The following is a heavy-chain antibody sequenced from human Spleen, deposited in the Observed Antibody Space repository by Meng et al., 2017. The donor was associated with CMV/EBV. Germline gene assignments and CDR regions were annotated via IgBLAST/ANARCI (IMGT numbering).Heavy chain of an antibody. V-gene: IGHV3-66*01. Sequence: GESLKISCAASGLDVSTNYMTWVRQAPGKGPERISVIYGGTNRFYADSVKGRFTISRDNTENSLYLHMNSLIAEDTAVYYCARDWYSSALYQTFVGYVWGRGTTVTVSS. CDR3: ARDWYSSALYQTFVGYV. J-gene: IGHJ6*02. D-gene: IGHD6-25*01. CDR2: IYGGTNR. CDR1: GLDVSTNY.